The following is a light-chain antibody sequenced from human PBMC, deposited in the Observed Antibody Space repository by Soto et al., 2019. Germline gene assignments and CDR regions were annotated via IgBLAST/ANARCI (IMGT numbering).Light chain of an antibody. CDR3: QQYDSSPRT. CDR1: QSVGTNY. Sequence: EIVLTQSPGTLSLSPGERATLSCRASQSVGTNYLAWFQQKPGQAPRLLIYATSTRATGIPDRFSGSGSVTDFTLTITRLEPEDFAVYYCQQYDSSPRTFGQGTRVEIK. J-gene: IGKJ1*01. CDR2: ATS. V-gene: IGKV3-20*01.